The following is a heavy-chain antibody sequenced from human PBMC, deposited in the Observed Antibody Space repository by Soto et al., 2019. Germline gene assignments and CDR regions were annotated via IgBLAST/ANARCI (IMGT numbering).Heavy chain of an antibody. Sequence: QLQLVESGGGVVQPGRSLRLSCAASGFTFSDYGMHWVRQAPGTGLEWVAVISYDGSDKYYADSVKGRFTISRDNSKNRLYLQMNSLRAEDTAVYYCATMERLFDYWGQGPLVTVSS. D-gene: IGHD3-3*01. V-gene: IGHV3-30*03. CDR1: GFTFSDYG. J-gene: IGHJ4*02. CDR2: ISYDGSDK. CDR3: ATMERLFDY.